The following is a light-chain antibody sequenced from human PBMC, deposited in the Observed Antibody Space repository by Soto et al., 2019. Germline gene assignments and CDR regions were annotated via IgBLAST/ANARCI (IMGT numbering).Light chain of an antibody. V-gene: IGLV2-11*01. J-gene: IGLJ3*02. Sequence: QSVLTQPRSVSGSPGQSVTISCTGTTGDVGTYNFVSWYQHHPGKAPKLMIYDASKRPSGVTDRFSASKSGNTASLTISGLQAEDEADYYCCSYAGSFTWVFGGGTQLTVL. CDR2: DAS. CDR3: CSYAGSFTWV. CDR1: TGDVGTYNF.